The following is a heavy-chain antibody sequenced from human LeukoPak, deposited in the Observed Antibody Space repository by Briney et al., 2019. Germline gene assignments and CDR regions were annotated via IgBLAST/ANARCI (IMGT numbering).Heavy chain of an antibody. Sequence: SVKVSSKASGGTFTIYAISWVRQAPGQGLEWMGGIIPIFGTANYAQKFQGRVTITADESTSTAYMELSSLRSEDTAVYYCARHTAMVTTYYFDYWGQGTLVTVSS. CDR3: ARHTAMVTTYYFDY. D-gene: IGHD5-18*01. V-gene: IGHV1-69*13. CDR1: GGTFTIYA. CDR2: IIPIFGTA. J-gene: IGHJ4*02.